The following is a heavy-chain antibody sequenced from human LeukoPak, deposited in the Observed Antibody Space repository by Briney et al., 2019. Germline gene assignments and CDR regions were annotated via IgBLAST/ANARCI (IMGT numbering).Heavy chain of an antibody. Sequence: SETLSLTCTVSGGSISSYYWSWIRQPPWKELEWIGYIYYSGSTNYNPSLKSRVTISVDTSKNQFSLKLSSVTAADTAVYYCAREIGYDAFDIWGQGTMVTVSS. D-gene: IGHD3-10*01. V-gene: IGHV4-59*12. CDR3: AREIGYDAFDI. CDR2: IYYSGST. CDR1: GGSISSYY. J-gene: IGHJ3*02.